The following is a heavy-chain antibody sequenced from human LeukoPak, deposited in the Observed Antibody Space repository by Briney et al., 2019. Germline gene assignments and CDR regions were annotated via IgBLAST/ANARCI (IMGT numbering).Heavy chain of an antibody. D-gene: IGHD1-26*01. CDR3: ARDFHTGENAFXI. V-gene: IGHV3-7*01. J-gene: IGHJ3*02. CDR1: GFTFSSYW. CDR2: IKQDGSEK. Sequence: GGSLRLSCAASGFTFSSYWMSWVRQAPGKGLEWVANIKQDGSEKYYVDSVKGRFTISRDNAKNSLYLQMNSLRAEDTAVYYCARDFHTGENAFXIWGQGTMVTVSS.